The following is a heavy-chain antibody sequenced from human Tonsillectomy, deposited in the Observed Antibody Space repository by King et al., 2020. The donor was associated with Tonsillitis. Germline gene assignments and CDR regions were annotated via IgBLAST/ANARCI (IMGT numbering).Heavy chain of an antibody. Sequence: VQLQQWGAGLLQPSETLSLTCAVYGGSFSGYYWSWIRQPPGKGLEWIGEINHSGSTNYNPSLKSRVTISVDTSKNQFSLKLGSVTAADTAVYYCARSGRYCSGGRCNSLTDYWGQGALVTVSS. J-gene: IGHJ4*02. CDR3: ARSGRYCSGGRCNSLTDY. V-gene: IGHV4-34*01. D-gene: IGHD2-15*01. CDR1: GGSFSGYY. CDR2: INHSGST.